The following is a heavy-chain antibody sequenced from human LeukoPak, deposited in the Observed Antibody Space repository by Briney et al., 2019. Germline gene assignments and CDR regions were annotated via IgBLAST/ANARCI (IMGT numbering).Heavy chain of an antibody. Sequence: PGGSLRLSCAASGFTFSSYAMHWVRQAPGKGLEWVAVISYDGSNKYYADSVKGRFTISRDNSKNTLYLQMNSLRAEDTAVYYCASYGSSLYYFDYWGQGTLVTVSS. V-gene: IGHV3-30-3*01. J-gene: IGHJ4*02. CDR2: ISYDGSNK. D-gene: IGHD6-13*01. CDR3: ASYGSSLYYFDY. CDR1: GFTFSSYA.